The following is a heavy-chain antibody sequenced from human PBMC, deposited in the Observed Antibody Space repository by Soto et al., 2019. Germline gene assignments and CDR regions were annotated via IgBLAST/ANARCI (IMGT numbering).Heavy chain of an antibody. V-gene: IGHV3-53*02. Sequence: EVQLVETGGGLIQPGGSLRLSCAASGFTVSSNYMSWVRQAPGKGLEWVSVIYSGGSTYYADSVKGRFTISRDNSKNTLYLQMNSLRAEDTAVYYCARVSLGSKGTLYYWGQGTLVTVSS. CDR2: IYSGGST. J-gene: IGHJ4*02. CDR1: GFTVSSNY. CDR3: ARVSLGSKGTLYY. D-gene: IGHD2-15*01.